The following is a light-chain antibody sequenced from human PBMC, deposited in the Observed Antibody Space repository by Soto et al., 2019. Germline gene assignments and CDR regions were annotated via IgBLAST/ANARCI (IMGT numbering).Light chain of an antibody. Sequence: QPVLTQSPSASASLGASVKLTCTLSSGHSNYAIAWHQQQPEKGPRYLMKLNSNGSHSKGDGIPDRFSGSSSGAERYLTISSLKSEDEADYYCQTWGTGPWVFGGGTKLTVL. CDR1: SGHSNYA. CDR3: QTWGTGPWV. V-gene: IGLV4-69*01. J-gene: IGLJ3*02. CDR2: LNSNGSH.